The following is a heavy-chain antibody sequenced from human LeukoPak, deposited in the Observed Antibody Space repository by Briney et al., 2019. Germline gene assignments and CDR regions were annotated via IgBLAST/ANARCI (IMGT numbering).Heavy chain of an antibody. CDR3: ASIWGGYSYGNFDY. Sequence: SETLSLTCTVSGGSISSSSYYWGWIRQPPGKGLEWIGSIYYSGSTYYNPSLKSRVTISVDASKNQFSLKLSSVTAADTAVYYCASIWGGYSYGNFDYWGQGTLVTVSS. D-gene: IGHD5-18*01. J-gene: IGHJ4*02. CDR1: GGSISSSSYY. V-gene: IGHV4-39*01. CDR2: IYYSGST.